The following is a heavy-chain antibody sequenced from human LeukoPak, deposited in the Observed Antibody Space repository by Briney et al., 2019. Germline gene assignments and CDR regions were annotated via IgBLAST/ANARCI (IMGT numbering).Heavy chain of an antibody. Sequence: ASVKDSCKASGGTFSSYVISWVRQAPGQGLEWMGGIIPVFGTANYAQKFQGRVTITTDESTSTAYMELSSLRSEDTAVYYCASGRATGYSFSPYYYMDVWGKGTTVTVSS. CDR3: ASGRATGYSFSPYYYMDV. V-gene: IGHV1-69*05. D-gene: IGHD3-9*01. J-gene: IGHJ6*03. CDR2: IIPVFGTA. CDR1: GGTFSSYV.